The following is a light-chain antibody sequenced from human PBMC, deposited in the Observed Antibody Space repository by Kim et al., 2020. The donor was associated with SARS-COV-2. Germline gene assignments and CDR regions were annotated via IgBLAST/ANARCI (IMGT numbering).Light chain of an antibody. J-gene: IGKJ4*01. CDR3: QQANSFPLT. V-gene: IGKV1-12*01. Sequence: ASVGDRVTITCRASQDISSWLAWYQQKPGKAPKLLIYAASSLERGAPSRFSGSGSGKDFTLTISRLQPEDFAIYYCQQANSFPLTFGGGTKVDIK. CDR1: QDISSW. CDR2: AAS.